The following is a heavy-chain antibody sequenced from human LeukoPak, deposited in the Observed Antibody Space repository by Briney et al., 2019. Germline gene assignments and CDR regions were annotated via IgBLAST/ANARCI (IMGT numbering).Heavy chain of an antibody. CDR1: YW. CDR2: IYPGDSDT. Sequence: YWSWIRQPAGKGLEWMGIIYPGDSDTRYSPSFQGQVTISADKSISTAYLQWSSLKASDTAMYYCARHKDSSGWYAIDYWGQGTLVTVSS. D-gene: IGHD6-19*01. CDR3: ARHKDSSGWYAIDY. J-gene: IGHJ4*02. V-gene: IGHV5-51*01.